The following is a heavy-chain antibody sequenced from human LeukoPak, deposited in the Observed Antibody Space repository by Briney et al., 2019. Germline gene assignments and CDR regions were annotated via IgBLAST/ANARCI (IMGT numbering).Heavy chain of an antibody. Sequence: PGGSLRLSCAASGFTFSNAWMSWVRQAPGKGLEWVCRIKSKTDGGTTDYAAPVKGRFTISRDDSKNTLYLQMNSLKTEDTAVYYCTTARSRFGELLSEWGQGTLVTVSS. D-gene: IGHD3-10*01. CDR3: TTARSRFGELLSE. V-gene: IGHV3-15*01. CDR1: GFTFSNAW. J-gene: IGHJ4*02. CDR2: IKSKTDGGTT.